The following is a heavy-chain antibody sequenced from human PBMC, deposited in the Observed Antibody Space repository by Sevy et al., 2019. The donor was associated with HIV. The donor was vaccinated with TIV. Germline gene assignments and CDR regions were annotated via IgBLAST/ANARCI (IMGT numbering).Heavy chain of an antibody. CDR1: GFAFYDYS. CDR3: AREGCTRPHDY. V-gene: IGHV3-23*01. J-gene: IGHJ4*02. Sequence: GGSLRLSCAASGFAFYDYSMSWIRQAPGKGLGWVATLSFGCGKINYADSVKGRFTISRANSKNSFYLQMDNLRVEDTALYYCAREGCTRPHDYWGQGTRVTVSS. CDR2: LSFGCGKI. D-gene: IGHD2-8*01.